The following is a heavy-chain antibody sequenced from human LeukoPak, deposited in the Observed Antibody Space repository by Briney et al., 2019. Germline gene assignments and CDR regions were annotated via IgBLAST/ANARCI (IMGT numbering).Heavy chain of an antibody. Sequence: GVSLRLSCAASGFTFSDYNMIWFRQAPGKGLECISFISSRYNIINYADSVKGRCAISRDNAENSLYLQLNSLRVEDTAVYYCARGHSDYDFRLYWGQGTLVTVSP. J-gene: IGHJ4*02. CDR2: ISSRYNII. CDR3: ARGHSDYDFRLY. V-gene: IGHV3-48*01. D-gene: IGHD5-12*01. CDR1: GFTFSDYN.